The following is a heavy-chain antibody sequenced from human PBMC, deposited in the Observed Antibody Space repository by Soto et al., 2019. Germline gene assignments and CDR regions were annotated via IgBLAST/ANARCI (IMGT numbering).Heavy chain of an antibody. J-gene: IGHJ5*02. D-gene: IGHD3-10*01. CDR3: ARWYGSGSFGGYWFDP. CDR1: GGSLSNYN. V-gene: IGHV4-4*07. CDR2: IYSNGKA. Sequence: SETLSLTCTVSGGSLSNYNWNWVRQSAGKGLEWIGRIYSNGKAYHNPSLKSRVTISVDTSKNQFSLKLSSVTAADTAVYYCARWYGSGSFGGYWFDPWGQGTLVTVSS.